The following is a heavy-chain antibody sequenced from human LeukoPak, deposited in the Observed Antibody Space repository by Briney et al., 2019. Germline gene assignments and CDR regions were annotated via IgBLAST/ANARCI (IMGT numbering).Heavy chain of an antibody. V-gene: IGHV1-69*01. Sequence: SVKVSCKASGGTFSSYAISWVRHAPGQGLESMGGIIPIFGTANYAQKFQGRVTITADESTSTAYMELSSLRSEDTAVYYCARDIAAAGLHGPVPTKNWFDPWGQGTLVTVSS. CDR1: GGTFSSYA. CDR3: ARDIAAAGLHGPVPTKNWFDP. CDR2: IIPIFGTA. J-gene: IGHJ5*02. D-gene: IGHD6-13*01.